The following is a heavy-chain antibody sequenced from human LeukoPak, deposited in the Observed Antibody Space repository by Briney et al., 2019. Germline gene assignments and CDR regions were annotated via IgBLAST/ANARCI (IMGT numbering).Heavy chain of an antibody. CDR2: IYYTGST. Sequence: PSETLSLTCTVSGDSISSSPYYWGWIRQPPGKGLEWIGSIYYTGSTYYNPSLKSRVTISVDTSKNQFSLKLNSVTAADTAVCYCARRYSYSSLPDYWGQGTLVTVSS. D-gene: IGHD6-19*01. CDR3: ARRYSYSSLPDY. V-gene: IGHV4-39*01. CDR1: GDSISSSPYY. J-gene: IGHJ4*02.